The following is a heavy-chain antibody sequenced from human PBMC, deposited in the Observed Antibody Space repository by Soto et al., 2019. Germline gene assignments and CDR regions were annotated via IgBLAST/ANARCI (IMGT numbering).Heavy chain of an antibody. CDR2: ISYDGSNK. CDR3: PRDRRELLDY. D-gene: IGHD1-26*01. Sequence: GGSLTLSCAASGFTFSSYAMHWVRQAPGKGLGWVAVISYDGSNKYYADSVKGRFTISRDNAKNTLYLQMNSLRAEDTAVYYGPRDRRELLDYWGDVTLVT. V-gene: IGHV3-30-3*01. CDR1: GFTFSSYA. J-gene: IGHJ4*01.